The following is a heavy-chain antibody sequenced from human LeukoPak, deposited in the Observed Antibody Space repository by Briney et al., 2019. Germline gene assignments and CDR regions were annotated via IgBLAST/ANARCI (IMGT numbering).Heavy chain of an antibody. D-gene: IGHD4-17*01. CDR2: IKQDGSEK. Sequence: GGSLRLSCAASGFTFSIYWMSWVRQAPGKGLEWVANIKQDGSEKYYVDSVKGRFTISRDNAKNSLYLQMNSLRAEDTAVYSCARDQYGDYYYYYGMDVWGQGTTVTVSS. CDR3: ARDQYGDYYYYYGMDV. J-gene: IGHJ6*02. CDR1: GFTFSIYW. V-gene: IGHV3-7*01.